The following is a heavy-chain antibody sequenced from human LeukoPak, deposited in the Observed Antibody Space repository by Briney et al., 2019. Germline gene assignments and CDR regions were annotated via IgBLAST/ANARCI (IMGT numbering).Heavy chain of an antibody. D-gene: IGHD5-24*01. CDR2: ISAYNGNT. CDR3: ARGSAFIDFERLQSHFDY. V-gene: IGHV1-18*01. J-gene: IGHJ4*02. Sequence: GASVKVSCKASGYTFTSYGISWVRQAPGQGLEWMGWISAYNGNTNYAQKLQGRVTMTTDTSTSTAYMELRSLRSDDTAVYYCARGSAFIDFERLQSHFDYWGQGTLVTVSS. CDR1: GYTFTSYG.